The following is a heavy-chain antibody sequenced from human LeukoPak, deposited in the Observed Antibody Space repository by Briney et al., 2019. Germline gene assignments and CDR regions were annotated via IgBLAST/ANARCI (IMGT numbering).Heavy chain of an antibody. CDR3: ARTSPTSHFDF. V-gene: IGHV3-74*01. D-gene: IGHD3-16*01. CDR1: GFIFSNYG. Sequence: PGGSLRLSCTASGFIFSNYGMHWVRQAPGKGLVWVSRINGDGSNSNYADSVKGRFTISRDNARNTLYLQMNGLRAEDTALYYCARTSPTSHFDFWGQGTLVTV. CDR2: INGDGSNS. J-gene: IGHJ4*02.